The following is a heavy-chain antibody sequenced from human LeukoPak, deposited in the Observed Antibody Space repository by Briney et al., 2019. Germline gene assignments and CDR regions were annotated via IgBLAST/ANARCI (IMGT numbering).Heavy chain of an antibody. D-gene: IGHD3-22*01. CDR2: INPSGGST. Sequence: GASVKVSCKASGYTFTSYYMHWVRQAPGQGLEWMGIINPSGGSTSYAQKFQGRVTITADKSTSTAYMELSSLRSEDTAVYYCARDHTRIDSSGYDSSDDDAFDIWGQGTMVTVSS. J-gene: IGHJ3*02. CDR1: GYTFTSYY. V-gene: IGHV1-46*01. CDR3: ARDHTRIDSSGYDSSDDDAFDI.